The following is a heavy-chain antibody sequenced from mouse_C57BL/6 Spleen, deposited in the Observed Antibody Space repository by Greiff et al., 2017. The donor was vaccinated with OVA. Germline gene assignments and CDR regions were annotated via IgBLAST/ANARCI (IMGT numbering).Heavy chain of an antibody. J-gene: IGHJ4*01. Sequence: EVMLVESGGGLVKPGGSLKLSCAASGFTFSDYGMHWVRQAPEKGLEWVAYISSGSSTIYYADTVKGRFTISRDNAKNTLFLQMTSLRSEDTAMYYCARNYGNYGGAYAMDYWGQGTSVTVSS. D-gene: IGHD2-1*01. CDR2: ISSGSSTI. CDR3: ARNYGNYGGAYAMDY. V-gene: IGHV5-17*01. CDR1: GFTFSDYG.